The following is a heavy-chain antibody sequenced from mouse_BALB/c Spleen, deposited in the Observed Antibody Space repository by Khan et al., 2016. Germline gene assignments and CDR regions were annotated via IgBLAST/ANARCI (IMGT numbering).Heavy chain of an antibody. CDR1: GYTLTEYT. V-gene: IGHV1-62-2*01. J-gene: IGHJ3*01. Sequence: QVQLQQSGAELVKPGASVKLSCKASGYTLTEYTIHWVKQKSGQGLEWIGWFYPGSGSIKYNEKFKDKATLTADKSSNTVYMELSRLTSEDSAVYFCARHEVTTAPIAYWGQGTLVTVSA. D-gene: IGHD1-2*01. CDR2: FYPGSGSI. CDR3: ARHEVTTAPIAY.